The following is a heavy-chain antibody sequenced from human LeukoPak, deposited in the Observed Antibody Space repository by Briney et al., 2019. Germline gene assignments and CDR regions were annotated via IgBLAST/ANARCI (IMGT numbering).Heavy chain of an antibody. CDR3: ARTYDPYYYYYMDV. CDR1: GGSISSYY. J-gene: IGHJ6*03. Sequence: SETLSLTCTVSGGSISSYYWSWIRQPPGKGLEWIGYTYYSGSTNYNPSLKSRVTISVDTSKNQFSLKLSSVTAADTAVYYCARTYDPYYYYYMDVWGKGTTVTVSS. CDR2: TYYSGST. D-gene: IGHD3-3*01. V-gene: IGHV4-59*01.